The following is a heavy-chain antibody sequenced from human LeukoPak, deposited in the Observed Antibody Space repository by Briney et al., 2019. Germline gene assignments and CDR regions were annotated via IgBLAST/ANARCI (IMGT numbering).Heavy chain of an antibody. J-gene: IGHJ4*02. Sequence: ASVKVSCKASGYTFTSYDINWVRQAPGQGLEWMGWINPKSGGANYAQKFQGRVTMTWDTSISTAYMELSRLRSDDTAVYYCAREYILTAYYGDYWGQGTLVTVSS. CDR2: INPKSGGA. CDR1: GYTFTSYD. D-gene: IGHD3-9*01. CDR3: AREYILTAYYGDY. V-gene: IGHV1-2*02.